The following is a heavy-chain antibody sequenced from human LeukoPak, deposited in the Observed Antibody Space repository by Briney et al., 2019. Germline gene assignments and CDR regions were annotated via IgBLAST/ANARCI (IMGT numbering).Heavy chain of an antibody. V-gene: IGHV3-11*01. CDR3: AKDRVEAARPSGFDY. CDR1: GFTFSDYS. Sequence: GRSLRLSRVASGFTFSDYSMSWIRQAPGKGLEWVSYISSSGSSTYYADTVKGRFTISRDNSKNTLYLQMNSLRAEDTAVYYCAKDRVEAARPSGFDYWGQGTLVTVSS. D-gene: IGHD6-6*01. J-gene: IGHJ4*02. CDR2: ISSSGSST.